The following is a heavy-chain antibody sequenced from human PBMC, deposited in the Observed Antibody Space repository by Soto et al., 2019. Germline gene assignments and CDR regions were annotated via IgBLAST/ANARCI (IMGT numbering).Heavy chain of an antibody. CDR3: ARDRGSSGYDAFDI. Sequence: ASVKVSCKASGGTFSSYTISWVRQAPGQGLEWMGRIIPILGIANYAQKFQGRVTITADKSTSTAYMELSSLRSEDTAVYYCARDRGSSGYDAFDIWGQGTMVTVSS. J-gene: IGHJ3*02. CDR2: IIPILGIA. V-gene: IGHV1-69*04. D-gene: IGHD6-19*01. CDR1: GGTFSSYT.